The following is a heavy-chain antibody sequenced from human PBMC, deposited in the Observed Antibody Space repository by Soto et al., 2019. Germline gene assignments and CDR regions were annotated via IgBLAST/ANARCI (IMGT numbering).Heavy chain of an antibody. D-gene: IGHD2-8*01. CDR2: ISGYNGDT. Sequence: QGQLVQSGAEVKQPGASVKVSCKASGYSFSTYGISWVRQAPGQGLEWMGWISGYNGDTNYAQKFQGRVTMTIDTATTTAYLELRRLTYDDTAVYFCAKNGQPPYYYYGMDVWGQGTTVTVS. CDR3: AKNGQPPYYYYGMDV. J-gene: IGHJ6*02. V-gene: IGHV1-18*01. CDR1: GYSFSTYG.